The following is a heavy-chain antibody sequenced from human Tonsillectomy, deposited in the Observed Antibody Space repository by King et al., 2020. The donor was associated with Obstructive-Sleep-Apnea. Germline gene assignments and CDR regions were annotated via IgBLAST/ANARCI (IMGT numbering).Heavy chain of an antibody. CDR3: AREGGYCSSTSCYSHAFDI. CDR1: EFTFSSYA. Sequence: VQLVESGGGVVQPGRSLRLSCAASEFTFSSYAMHWVRQAPGKGLEWVAIISYDGSNKYYADSMKGRFTISRDNSKNTLYLQMNSLRVEDTAVYYCAREGGYCSSTSCYSHAFDIWGQGTVVTVSS. J-gene: IGHJ3*02. D-gene: IGHD2-2*02. V-gene: IGHV3-30*04. CDR2: ISYDGSNK.